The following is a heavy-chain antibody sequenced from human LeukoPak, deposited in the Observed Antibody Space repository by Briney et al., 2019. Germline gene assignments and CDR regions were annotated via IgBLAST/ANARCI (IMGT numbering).Heavy chain of an antibody. CDR1: GFIFNDYF. Sequence: KSGGSLRLSCAASGFIFNDYFMGWIRQTPGKGLEWVSYITNNGRKTYNADSMKGRFTISRDNAKNSLYLQMNSLRAEDTALYYCARAGMDSRGYYQGFDYWGQGTLVTVSS. CDR2: ITNNGRKT. V-gene: IGHV3-11*04. J-gene: IGHJ4*02. D-gene: IGHD3-22*01. CDR3: ARAGMDSRGYYQGFDY.